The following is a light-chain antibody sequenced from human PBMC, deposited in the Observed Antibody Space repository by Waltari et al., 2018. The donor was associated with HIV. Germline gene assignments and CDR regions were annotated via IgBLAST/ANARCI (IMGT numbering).Light chain of an antibody. J-gene: IGLJ2*01. CDR1: NSNIGRNT. CDR2: GNT. V-gene: IGLV1-44*01. CDR3: AAWDDSLNGEVV. Sequence: QSVLTQPPSASGTPGQRVTISCSGRNSNIGRNTVNWYQQLPGTAPKLLLYGNTQRPSGVPDRFSGSKSGTSASLAISGLQSEDEADYYCAAWDDSLNGEVVFGGGTKLTVL.